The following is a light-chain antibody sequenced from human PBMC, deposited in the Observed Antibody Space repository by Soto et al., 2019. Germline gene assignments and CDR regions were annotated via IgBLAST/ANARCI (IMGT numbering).Light chain of an antibody. J-gene: IGKJ5*01. V-gene: IGKV1-27*01. Sequence: DIQMIQSPSSLSAYVGARVTISCRASQDIGNHLAWYQQKPGKVPKLLIQAASTLQSGVPSRFSGSGSGTDFTLTISSLQPEDVATYFCEMYNIAPLITFGQGTRLEIK. CDR3: EMYNIAPLIT. CDR1: QDIGNH. CDR2: AAS.